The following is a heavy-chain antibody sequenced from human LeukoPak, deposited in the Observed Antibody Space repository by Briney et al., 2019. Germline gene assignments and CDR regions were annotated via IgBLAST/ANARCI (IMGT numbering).Heavy chain of an antibody. J-gene: IGHJ4*02. CDR2: IKQDGSEK. CDR3: ARDEAAAGTEFVDY. V-gene: IGHV3-7*01. CDR1: GFTFSSYW. D-gene: IGHD6-13*01. Sequence: GGSLRLSCAASGFTFSSYWMSWVRQAPGKGLEWVANIKQDGSEKYYVDSVKGRSTISRDNAKNSLYLQMNSLRAEDTAVYYCARDEAAAGTEFVDYWGQGTLVTVSS.